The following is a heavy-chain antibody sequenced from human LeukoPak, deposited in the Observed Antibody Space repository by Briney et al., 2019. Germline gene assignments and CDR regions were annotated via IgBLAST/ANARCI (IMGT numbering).Heavy chain of an antibody. CDR1: GFTFSGSA. CDR2: IRSKANSYAT. CDR3: ARPDDYGDY. V-gene: IGHV3-73*01. J-gene: IGHJ4*02. Sequence: GGSLRLSCAASGFTFSGSAMHWVRQASGKGLEWVGRIRSKANSYATAYATSVKGRFTISRDDSKNTAYLQMNSLKTEDTAVYYCARPDDYGDYWGQGTLVTVSS.